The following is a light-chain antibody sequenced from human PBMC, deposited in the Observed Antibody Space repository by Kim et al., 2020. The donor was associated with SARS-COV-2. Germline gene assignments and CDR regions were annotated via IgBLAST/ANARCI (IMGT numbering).Light chain of an antibody. CDR1: SSNIGSHY. J-gene: IGLJ3*02. CDR2: DNN. V-gene: IGLV1-51*01. CDR3: GVWDTSLSGVV. Sequence: QSVLTQPPSVSAAAGQKVTISCSGGSSNIGSHYVSWLQHFPGTAPKVLIYDNNKRPSGIPDRFSGSKSGTSATLGITGLQTGDEAHYYCGVWDTSLSGVVLGGGTKLTVL.